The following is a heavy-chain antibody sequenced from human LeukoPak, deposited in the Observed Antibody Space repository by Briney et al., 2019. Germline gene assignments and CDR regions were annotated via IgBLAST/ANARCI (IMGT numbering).Heavy chain of an antibody. J-gene: IGHJ6*02. V-gene: IGHV3-30*18. CDR1: GFTFSSYG. D-gene: IGHD4-11*01. Sequence: GGSLRLSCAASGFTFSSYGMHWVRQAPGKGLEWVAVISYDGSNKYYADSVKGRFTISRDNSKNTVYLQMNSLRAGDTAVYYCAKDELVTTGFYYYYYNGMDVWGQGTTVTVSS. CDR2: ISYDGSNK. CDR3: AKDELVTTGFYYYYYNGMDV.